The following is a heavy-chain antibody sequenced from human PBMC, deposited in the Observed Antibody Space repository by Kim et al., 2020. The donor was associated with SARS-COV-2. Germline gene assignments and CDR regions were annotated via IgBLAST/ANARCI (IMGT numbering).Heavy chain of an antibody. CDR2: INLRSET. V-gene: IGHV3-43*01. Sequence: GGSLRLSCAASGFTFQRYTIHWVRQTPGKGLEWVSLINLRSETGYAESVRGRFVISRDNSKNSVYLEMTRLEIEDTALYFCAKEHITGWPNLDKWGQGTLVTVAS. CDR3: AKEHITGWPNLDK. CDR1: GFTFQRYT. D-gene: IGHD3-10*01. J-gene: IGHJ4*02.